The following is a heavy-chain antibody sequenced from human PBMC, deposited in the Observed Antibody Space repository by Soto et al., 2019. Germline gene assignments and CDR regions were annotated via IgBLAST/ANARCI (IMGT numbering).Heavy chain of an antibody. CDR3: ARSLTVAAPRARYYFDY. J-gene: IGHJ4*02. CDR2: IYYSGST. V-gene: IGHV4-59*08. D-gene: IGHD6-19*01. Sequence: SETLSLTCTVSGGSISSYYWSWIRQPPGKGLEWIGYIYYSGSTNYNPSLKSRVTISVDTSKNQFSLKLSSVTAADTAGYYCARSLTVAAPRARYYFDYWGQGTLVTVSS. CDR1: GGSISSYY.